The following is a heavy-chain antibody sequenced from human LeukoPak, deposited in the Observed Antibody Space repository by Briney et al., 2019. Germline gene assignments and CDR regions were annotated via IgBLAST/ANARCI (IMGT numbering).Heavy chain of an antibody. Sequence: ASVKVSCKASGYTFTGYYMHWVRQAPGQGLEWMGWINPNSGGTNYAQKFQGRVTMTRDTSISTAYMELSGLRSDDTAVYYCARESAQLGILWFGELLPHDAFDIWGQGTMVTVCS. V-gene: IGHV1-2*02. CDR1: GYTFTGYY. D-gene: IGHD3-10*01. CDR2: INPNSGGT. J-gene: IGHJ3*02. CDR3: ARESAQLGILWFGELLPHDAFDI.